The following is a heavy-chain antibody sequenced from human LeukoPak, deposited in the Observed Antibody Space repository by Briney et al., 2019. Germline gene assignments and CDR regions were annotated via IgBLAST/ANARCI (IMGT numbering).Heavy chain of an antibody. CDR3: VRATVTTASLFDY. V-gene: IGHV5-51*01. Sequence: GESLKISCKGSGYTFTSYWIGWVRQMPGKGLEWMGIIYPGDSDIRYSPSFEGQVTISADKSITTAYLQWSSLKASDNAMYYCVRATVTTASLFDYWGQGTLVTVSS. CDR1: GYTFTSYW. CDR2: IYPGDSDI. J-gene: IGHJ4*02. D-gene: IGHD4-17*01.